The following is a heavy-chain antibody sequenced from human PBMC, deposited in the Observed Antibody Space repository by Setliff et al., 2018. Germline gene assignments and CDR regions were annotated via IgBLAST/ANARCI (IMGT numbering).Heavy chain of an antibody. CDR3: ARGADRDSSSQFIQH. V-gene: IGHV1-8*02. J-gene: IGHJ1*01. D-gene: IGHD6-19*01. CDR2: MNPNSANT. CDR1: GYTFTSYD. Sequence: GASVKVSCKASGYTFTSYDINWVRQATGQGLEWMGWMNPNSANTGCAQKFQGRVTMTRDTSISTAYLELSSLRSEDTAVYYCARGADRDSSSQFIQHWGQGTLVTVSS.